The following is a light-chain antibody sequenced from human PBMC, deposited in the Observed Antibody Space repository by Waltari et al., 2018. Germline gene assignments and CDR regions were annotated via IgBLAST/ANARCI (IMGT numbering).Light chain of an antibody. CDR3: QQRKNWPVT. J-gene: IGKJ4*01. V-gene: IGKV3-11*01. CDR1: QTVQNY. Sequence: EIVLIQSPASLSLSPGDRATLSCRASQTVQNYLAWYQQKPGQAPRLLIYDTFARASGIPDRFSGSGSGTDFTLTISSLDPEDFAVYYCQQRKNWPVTFGGGTKVDLK. CDR2: DTF.